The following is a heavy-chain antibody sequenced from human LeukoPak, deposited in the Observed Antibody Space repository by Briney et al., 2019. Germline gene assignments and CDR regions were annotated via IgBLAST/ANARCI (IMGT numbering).Heavy chain of an antibody. CDR1: GYTFTSYG. V-gene: IGHV1-18*01. Sequence: GASVKVSCKASGYTFTSYGISWVRQAPGQGLEWMGWISAYNGNTNYAQKLQGRVTMTTDTSTSTAYMELRSLRSDDTAVYYCARDPRTVLLWFGELMVDWFDPWGQGTLVTVSS. J-gene: IGHJ5*02. D-gene: IGHD3-10*01. CDR3: ARDPRTVLLWFGELMVDWFDP. CDR2: ISAYNGNT.